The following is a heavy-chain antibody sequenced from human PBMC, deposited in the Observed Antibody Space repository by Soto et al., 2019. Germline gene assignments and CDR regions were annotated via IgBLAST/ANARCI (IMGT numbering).Heavy chain of an antibody. D-gene: IGHD3-10*01. CDR3: ATRTDYYYGSVSLGGMDV. V-gene: IGHV4-31*03. CDR2: IYYSGST. Sequence: QVQLQESGPGLVKPSQTLSLTCTVSGGSISSGSYYWSWIRQLPGKGLEWIGYIYYSGSTYYNPSLKSRVTISVDTSKNQFSLKLNSVTAADTAVYYCATRTDYYYGSVSLGGMDVWGQGTTVTVSS. J-gene: IGHJ6*02. CDR1: GGSISSGSYY.